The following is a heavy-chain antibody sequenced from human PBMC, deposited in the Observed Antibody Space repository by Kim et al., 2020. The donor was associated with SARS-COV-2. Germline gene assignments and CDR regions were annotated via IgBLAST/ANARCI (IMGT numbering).Heavy chain of an antibody. V-gene: IGHV3-23*03. CDR1: GFTFSSYA. CDR2: IYSGGSST. CDR3: ANGGTVGDYFDY. D-gene: IGHD3-16*01. Sequence: GGSLRLSCAASGFTFSSYAMSWVRQAPGKGLEWVSVIYSGGSSTYYADSVKGRFTISRDNSKNTLYLQMNSLRAEDTAVYYCANGGTVGDYFDYWGQGTLVTVSS. J-gene: IGHJ4*02.